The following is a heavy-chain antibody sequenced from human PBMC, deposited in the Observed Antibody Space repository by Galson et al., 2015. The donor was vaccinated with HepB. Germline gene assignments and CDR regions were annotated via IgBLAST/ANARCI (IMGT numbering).Heavy chain of an antibody. CDR3: VGYCSGGSCCSMDFDY. V-gene: IGHV3-48*03. Sequence: LRFLCAAAGVTFSSCELRWGRQAPGKGLVGGPYISSSGSTIYYTYSVKGRFTISRDNAKNSLYLQMNSLRAEDTAVYYCVGYCSGGSCCSMDFDYWGQGTLVTVSS. CDR1: GVTFSSCE. CDR2: ISSSGSTI. J-gene: IGHJ4*02. D-gene: IGHD2-15*01.